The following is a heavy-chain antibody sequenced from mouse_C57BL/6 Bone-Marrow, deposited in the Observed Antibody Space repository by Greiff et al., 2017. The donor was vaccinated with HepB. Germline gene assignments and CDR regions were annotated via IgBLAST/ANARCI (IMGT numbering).Heavy chain of an antibody. CDR1: GYTFTSYW. Sequence: VQLQQPGAELVKPGASVKMSCTASGYTFTSYWITWVKQRPGQGLEWIGDIYPGSGSTNYNEKFKSKATLTVDTSSSTAYMQLSSLTSEDSAVYYCARRYYGSSRYFDVWGTGTTVTVSS. V-gene: IGHV1-55*01. CDR2: IYPGSGST. CDR3: ARRYYGSSRYFDV. D-gene: IGHD1-1*01. J-gene: IGHJ1*03.